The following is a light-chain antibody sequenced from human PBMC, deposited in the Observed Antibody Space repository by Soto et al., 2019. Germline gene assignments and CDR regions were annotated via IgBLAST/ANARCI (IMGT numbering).Light chain of an antibody. CDR3: SSYTNTYALV. J-gene: IGLJ3*02. Sequence: QSALTQPPSVSGSPGQSVTISCTGTSSDVGSYDRVSWYQQPPGTAPQLLIYEVNNRPSGVPDRFSGSKSGNTASLTISGLQAEDEADYYCSSYTNTYALVCGGGTKLTVL. CDR1: SSDVGSYDR. CDR2: EVN. V-gene: IGLV2-18*02.